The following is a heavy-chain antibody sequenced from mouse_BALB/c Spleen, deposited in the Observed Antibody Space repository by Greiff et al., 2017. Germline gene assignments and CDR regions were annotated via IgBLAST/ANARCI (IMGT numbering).Heavy chain of an antibody. CDR1: GFSFSSYT. V-gene: IGHV5-6-4*01. CDR3: ARDGDYYYIDY. J-gene: IGHJ2*01. Sequence: EVKVVESGGGLVKPGGSLKLSCAASGFSFSSYTMSWVRQTPEKRLEWVATISSGGSYTYYPDSVKGRFTISRDNAKNTLYLQMSSLKSEDTAMYYCARDGDYYYIDYWGQGTTLTVSS. D-gene: IGHD1-1*01. CDR2: ISSGGSYT.